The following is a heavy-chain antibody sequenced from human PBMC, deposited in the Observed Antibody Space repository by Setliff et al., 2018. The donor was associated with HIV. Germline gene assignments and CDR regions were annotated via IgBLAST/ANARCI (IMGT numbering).Heavy chain of an antibody. CDR2: IYPGDSDT. Sequence: PGESLKISCKGSGYSFTNYWIAWVRQMPGRGLGWMGIIYPGDSDTRYSPSFQGQATISADKSISTAYLQWSSLKASDTAMYYCARQGDYHILTGYYSGPHDAFDIWGQGTMVTVSS. CDR3: ARQGDYHILTGYYSGPHDAFDI. CDR1: GYSFTNYW. V-gene: IGHV5-51*01. D-gene: IGHD3-9*01. J-gene: IGHJ3*02.